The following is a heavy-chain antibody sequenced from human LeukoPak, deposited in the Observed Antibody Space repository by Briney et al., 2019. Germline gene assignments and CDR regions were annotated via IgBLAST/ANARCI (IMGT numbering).Heavy chain of an antibody. CDR3: ARDGYDGSRSFDY. D-gene: IGHD3-10*01. V-gene: IGHV4-31*03. CDR2: IYYSGST. J-gene: IGHJ4*02. CDR1: GGSISSGGYY. Sequence: PSETLSLNCTVSGGSISSGGYYWSWIRQHPGKGLEWIGYIYYSGSTYYNPSLKSRVIISVDTSKNQFSLKLSSATAADTAVYYCARDGYDGSRSFDYWGQGILVTVSS.